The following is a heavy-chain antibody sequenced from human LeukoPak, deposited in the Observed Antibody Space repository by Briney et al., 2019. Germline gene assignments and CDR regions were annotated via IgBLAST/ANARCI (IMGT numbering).Heavy chain of an antibody. D-gene: IGHD3-10*01. CDR2: ISYDGGNK. V-gene: IGHV3-30*18. CDR1: GFTFSDYG. Sequence: GRSLRLSCAASGFTFSDYGMHWVRQAPGKGLEWVALISYDGGNKFYADSVRDRFTISRDNSKNTLSLQMNSLRIEDTAVYYCAKVFEVRGARRPKDYWGQGTLVIVSS. J-gene: IGHJ4*02. CDR3: AKVFEVRGARRPKDY.